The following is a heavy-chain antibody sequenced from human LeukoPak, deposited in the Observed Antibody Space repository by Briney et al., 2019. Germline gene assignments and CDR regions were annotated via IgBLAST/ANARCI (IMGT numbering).Heavy chain of an antibody. CDR3: ARHKGSSPYYDFWSGLNWFDP. J-gene: IGHJ5*02. V-gene: IGHV4-39*01. Sequence: SETLSLTCTVSGGSISSSSYYWGWSRQPPVKGLEWIVSIYYRVSTYYNPSLKNRVTISVDTSQNQFSLKLSSVTAADTAVYYCARHKGSSPYYDFWSGLNWFDPWGQGTLVTVSS. CDR1: GGSISSSSYY. CDR2: IYYRVST. D-gene: IGHD3-3*01.